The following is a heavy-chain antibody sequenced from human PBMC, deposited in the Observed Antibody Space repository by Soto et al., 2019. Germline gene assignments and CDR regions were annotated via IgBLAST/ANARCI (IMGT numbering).Heavy chain of an antibody. Sequence: ASVKVSCKASGYTFTSYAMHWVRQAPGQRLEWMGWINAGNGNTKYSQKFQGRVTITRDTSASTAYMKLRSLRSEDKAVYYCERGPKPNYDFWSGYSTNPTDYWGQGTLVTVSS. CDR3: ERGPKPNYDFWSGYSTNPTDY. V-gene: IGHV1-3*01. J-gene: IGHJ4*02. CDR2: INAGNGNT. D-gene: IGHD3-3*01. CDR1: GYTFTSYA.